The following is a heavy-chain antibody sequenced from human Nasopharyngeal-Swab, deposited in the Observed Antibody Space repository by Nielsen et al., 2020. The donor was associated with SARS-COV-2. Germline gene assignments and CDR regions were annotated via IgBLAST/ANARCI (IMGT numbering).Heavy chain of an antibody. J-gene: IGHJ4*02. V-gene: IGHV1-2*06. CDR1: GYTFTGYY. D-gene: IGHD3-10*01. Sequence: ASVKVSCKASGYTFTGYYMHWVRQAPGQGLEWMGRINPNSGNTNYAQKLQGRVTMTTDTSTSTAYMELRSLRSDDTAIYYCARILKTHYGSGSYYNGLDYWGQGTLVTVSS. CDR3: ARILKTHYGSGSYYNGLDY. CDR2: INPNSGNT.